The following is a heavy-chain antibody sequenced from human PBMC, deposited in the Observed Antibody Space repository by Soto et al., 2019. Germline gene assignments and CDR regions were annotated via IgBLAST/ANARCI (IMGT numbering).Heavy chain of an antibody. CDR2: FYWDDDK. D-gene: IGHD3-22*01. V-gene: IGHV2-5*02. CDR3: AHITVIPSAEYFQH. J-gene: IGHJ1*01. Sequence: QITLKESGPTLVKPTQTLTLTFTFSGFSLSTTGVGVAWIRQPPGQALEWLAFFYWDDDKRYNPFLMGRLTITKDTSKNQVVLTMTNMDPVDTATYFCAHITVIPSAEYFQHWGQGTLVTVSS. CDR1: GFSLSTTGVG.